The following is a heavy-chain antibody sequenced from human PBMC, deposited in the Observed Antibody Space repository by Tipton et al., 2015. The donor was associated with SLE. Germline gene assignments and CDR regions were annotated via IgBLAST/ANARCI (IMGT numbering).Heavy chain of an antibody. Sequence: TLSLTCTVSGGSLISTTYCWGWIRQPPGKGLEWIASICSSGSSYYSPSLKSRVTISVDTSKNQFSLKLTSVTAADTAVYYCARDANYKWLVSGNWFDPWGQGTLVTVSS. J-gene: IGHJ5*02. CDR3: ARDANYKWLVSGNWFDP. V-gene: IGHV4-39*07. D-gene: IGHD3-22*01. CDR1: GGSLISTTYC. CDR2: ICSSGSS.